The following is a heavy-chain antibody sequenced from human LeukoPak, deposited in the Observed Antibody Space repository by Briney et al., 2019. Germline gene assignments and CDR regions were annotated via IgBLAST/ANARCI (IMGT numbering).Heavy chain of an antibody. V-gene: IGHV4-34*01. CDR2: INHSGST. D-gene: IGHD3-22*01. Sequence: SETLSLTCAVYGGSFSGYYWSWIRHPPGKGLEWIGEINHSGSTNYNPSLKSRVTISVDTSKNQFSLKLGSVTAADTAVYYCASQKYYYDSSGYHFHDPFDYWGQGTLVTVSS. CDR3: ASQKYYYDSSGYHFHDPFDY. CDR1: GGSFSGYY. J-gene: IGHJ4*02.